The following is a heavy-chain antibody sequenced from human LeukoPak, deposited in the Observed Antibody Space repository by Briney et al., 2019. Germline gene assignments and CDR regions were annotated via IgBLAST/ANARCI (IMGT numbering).Heavy chain of an antibody. CDR2: ISGSSSYK. CDR1: GFTFSSYA. Sequence: PGGSLRLSCAASGFTFSSYAMSWVRQAPGKGLEWVSCISGSSSYKYYADSVKGRFTISRDNAKNSLYLQMNSLRAEDTAVYYCASLCRSGGSCYSPTGWGQGTLVTVSS. D-gene: IGHD2-15*01. J-gene: IGHJ4*02. V-gene: IGHV3-21*01. CDR3: ASLCRSGGSCYSPTG.